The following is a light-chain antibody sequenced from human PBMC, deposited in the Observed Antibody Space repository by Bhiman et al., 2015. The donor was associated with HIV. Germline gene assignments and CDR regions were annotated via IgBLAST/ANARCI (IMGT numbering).Light chain of an antibody. CDR3: SSYTSSSLVV. J-gene: IGLJ2*01. CDR2: EVT. V-gene: IGLV2-14*01. Sequence: QSALTQPASVSGSPGQSITISCAGTSSDVGGFNYVSWCQQHPGKVPKLIIYEVTKRPSGVSNRFSGSKSGNTASLTISGLQAEDEADYYCSSYTSSSLVVFGGGTKLTVL. CDR1: SSDVGGFNY.